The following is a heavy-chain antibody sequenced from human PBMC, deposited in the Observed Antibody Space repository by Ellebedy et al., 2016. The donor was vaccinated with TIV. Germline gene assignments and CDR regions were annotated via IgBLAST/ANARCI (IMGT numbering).Heavy chain of an antibody. CDR3: ARCRDPPSFRSQKQWLEHYYYYGMDV. J-gene: IGHJ6*02. CDR2: IIPIFGTA. D-gene: IGHD6-19*01. Sequence: ASVKVSCKASGGTFSSYAISWVRQAPGQGLEWMGGIIPIFGTANYAQKFQGRVTITADESTSTAYMELSSLRSEDTAVYYCARCRDPPSFRSQKQWLEHYYYYGMDVWGQGTTVTVSS. V-gene: IGHV1-69*13. CDR1: GGTFSSYA.